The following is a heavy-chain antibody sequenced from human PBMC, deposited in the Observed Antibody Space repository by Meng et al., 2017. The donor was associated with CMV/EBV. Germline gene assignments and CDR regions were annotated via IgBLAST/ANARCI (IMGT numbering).Heavy chain of an antibody. J-gene: IGHJ4*02. D-gene: IGHD3-22*01. CDR2: ISAYNGNT. CDR3: ARGGRYYYDSSGYCDY. V-gene: IGHV1-18*01. CDR1: GYTFTSYG. Sequence: GKLVQSGAQVKKPGVSGKCSCKASGYTFTSYGISWVRQAPGQGLEWMGWISAYNGNTNYAQKLQGRVTMTTDTSTSTAYMELRSLRSDDTAVYYCARGGRYYYDSSGYCDYWGQGTLVTVSS.